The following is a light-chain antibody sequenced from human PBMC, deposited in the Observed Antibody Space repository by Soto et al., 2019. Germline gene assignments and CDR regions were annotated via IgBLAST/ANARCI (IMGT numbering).Light chain of an antibody. CDR3: LQYGTPWWT. Sequence: EIVLTQSPGTLSLSPGERVTLSCGASQSVPANYLARYQQKPGQAPRLLIYGASNRATGIPDRFSGSGSGTDFTLTVSRLEPEDFPVYFCLQYGTPWWTFGQGARVEIK. J-gene: IGKJ1*01. CDR1: QSVPANY. V-gene: IGKV3-20*01. CDR2: GAS.